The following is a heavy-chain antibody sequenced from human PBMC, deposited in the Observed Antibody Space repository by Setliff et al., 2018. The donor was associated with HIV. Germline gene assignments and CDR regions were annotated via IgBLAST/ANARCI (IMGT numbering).Heavy chain of an antibody. J-gene: IGHJ4*02. D-gene: IGHD4-17*01. CDR1: GGSINDQY. Sequence: PSETLSLTCTVPGGSINDQYFSWIRQPPGKGLEWIGSIDYSESTKYNPSLNSRGTISLDKPKNELSLKLTSVTAADTAVYYCARYSTLTTNFDYWGQGTLVTVPQ. CDR3: ARYSTLTTNFDY. V-gene: IGHV4-59*11. CDR2: IDYSEST.